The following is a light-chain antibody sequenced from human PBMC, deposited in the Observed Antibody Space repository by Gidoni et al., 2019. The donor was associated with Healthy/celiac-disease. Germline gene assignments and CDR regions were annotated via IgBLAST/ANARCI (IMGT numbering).Light chain of an antibody. CDR1: QSVSSN. V-gene: IGKV3-15*01. Sequence: EIVMTQSPATLSVSPGERATLSCRASQSVSSNLAWYQQKPVQAPRLLIYGASTRATGIPARLSGSGSGTEFTLTISSLQSEDFAVYYCKQYNNWPPWTFGQGTKVEIK. J-gene: IGKJ1*01. CDR2: GAS. CDR3: KQYNNWPPWT.